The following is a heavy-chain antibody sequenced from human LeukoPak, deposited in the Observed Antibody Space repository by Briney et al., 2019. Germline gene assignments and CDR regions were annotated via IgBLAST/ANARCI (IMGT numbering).Heavy chain of an antibody. Sequence: GSSVKVSCKASGGTFSSYAISWVRQAPGQGLEWMGGIIPIFGTANYAQKFQGRVTITADESTSTAYMELSSLRSEDTAVYYCAMGNSSGWSFGFFDYWGQGTLVTVSS. J-gene: IGHJ4*02. V-gene: IGHV1-69*01. D-gene: IGHD6-19*01. CDR1: GGTFSSYA. CDR2: IIPIFGTA. CDR3: AMGNSSGWSFGFFDY.